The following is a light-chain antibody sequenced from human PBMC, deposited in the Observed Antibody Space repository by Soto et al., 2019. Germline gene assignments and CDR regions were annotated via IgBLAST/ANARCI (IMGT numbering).Light chain of an antibody. J-gene: IGKJ4*01. CDR1: QSVSSY. CDR3: QQRSSWPPLT. V-gene: IGKV3-11*01. Sequence: EIVLTQSPATLSLSPGERATLSCRASQSVSSYLAWYQQKPGRAPRLLIYDASNRATGIPARFSGSGSGTDFTLTISSLEPEDFAVYDCQQRSSWPPLTFGGGTKVEIK. CDR2: DAS.